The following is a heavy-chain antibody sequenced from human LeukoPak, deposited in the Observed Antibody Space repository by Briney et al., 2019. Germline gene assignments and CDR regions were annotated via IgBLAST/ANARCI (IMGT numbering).Heavy chain of an antibody. D-gene: IGHD6-13*01. CDR3: ARWGIAAAGTMWGPDAFDI. CDR2: ISSSSSYI. Sequence: GGSLRLSCAASGFTFSSYSMNWVRQAPGKGLEWASSISSSSSYIYYADSVKGRFTISRDNAKNSLYLQMNSLRAEDTAVHYCARWGIAAAGTMWGPDAFDIWGQGTMVTVSS. V-gene: IGHV3-21*01. J-gene: IGHJ3*02. CDR1: GFTFSSYS.